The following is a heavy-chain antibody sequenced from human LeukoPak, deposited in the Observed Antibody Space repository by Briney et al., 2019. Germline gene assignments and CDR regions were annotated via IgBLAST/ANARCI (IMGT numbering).Heavy chain of an antibody. CDR2: IYYTWFT. J-gene: IGHJ6*04. V-gene: IGHV4-59*01. CDR3: ARLARLTLIRGVTGYHSLDV. D-gene: IGHD3-10*01. Sequence: PSETLSLTCSVSGGSINSFYWSWIRQPPGGGLEWIGYIYYTWFTNYNSSLKSRVTVSVDASKNQFSLWLSSVTAADTAVYYCARLARLTLIRGVTGYHSLDVWGKGTKVTVSS. CDR1: GGSINSFY.